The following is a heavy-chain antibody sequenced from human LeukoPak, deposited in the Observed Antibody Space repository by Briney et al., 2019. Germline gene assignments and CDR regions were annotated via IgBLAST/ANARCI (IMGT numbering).Heavy chain of an antibody. CDR3: ARATPGYYDFWSGWVDAFDI. Sequence: SETLSLTCAVYGGSFSGYYWSWIRQPPGKGLEWIGEINHSGSTNYNPSLKSRVTISVDTSKNQFSLKLSSVTAADTAVYYCARATPGYYDFWSGWVDAFDIWGQGTMVTVSS. V-gene: IGHV4-34*01. J-gene: IGHJ3*02. CDR2: INHSGST. CDR1: GGSFSGYY. D-gene: IGHD3-3*01.